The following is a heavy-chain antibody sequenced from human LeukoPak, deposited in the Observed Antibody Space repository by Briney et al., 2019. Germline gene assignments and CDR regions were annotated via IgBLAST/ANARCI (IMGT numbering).Heavy chain of an antibody. Sequence: GASVKVSCKASGYTFTSYDINWVRQATGQGLEWMGWMNPNSGNTGYAQKFQGRVTMTRYTSISTAYMELSSLRSEDTAVYYCARDPRQYCSSTSCYYNWFDPWGQGTLVTVSS. D-gene: IGHD2-2*01. J-gene: IGHJ5*02. V-gene: IGHV1-8*01. CDR2: MNPNSGNT. CDR3: ARDPRQYCSSTSCYYNWFDP. CDR1: GYTFTSYD.